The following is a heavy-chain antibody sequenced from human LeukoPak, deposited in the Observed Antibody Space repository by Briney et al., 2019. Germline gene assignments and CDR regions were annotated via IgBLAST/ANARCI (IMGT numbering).Heavy chain of an antibody. CDR1: GGSISSYY. J-gene: IGHJ4*02. Sequence: SETLSLTCTVSGGSISSYYWSWIRQPPGEGLEWIGYIYYSGSTNYNPSLKSRVTISVDTSKNQFSLKLSSVTAADTAVYYCARMGEYYYDSSGYIGGTLAFDYWGQGTLVTVSS. D-gene: IGHD3-22*01. CDR3: ARMGEYYYDSSGYIGGTLAFDY. CDR2: IYYSGST. V-gene: IGHV4-59*01.